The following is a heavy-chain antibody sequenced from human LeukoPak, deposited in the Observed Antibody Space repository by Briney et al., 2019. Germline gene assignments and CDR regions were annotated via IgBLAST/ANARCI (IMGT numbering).Heavy chain of an antibody. CDR2: ITKNGGST. CDR3: VKPGWDLLFFDF. D-gene: IGHD1-26*01. J-gene: IGHJ4*02. Sequence: GGSLRLSCSASGFTFSAYPMHWVRQAPGKGLEYVSTITKNGGSTYYADPVKDRFTISRDSSKNTLYLQMSSLTAEDTAVNYCVKPGWDLLFFDFWGQGTLVTVSS. V-gene: IGHV3-64D*06. CDR1: GFTFSAYP.